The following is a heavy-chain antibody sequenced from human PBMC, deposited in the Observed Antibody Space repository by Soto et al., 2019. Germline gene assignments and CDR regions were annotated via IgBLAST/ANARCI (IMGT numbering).Heavy chain of an antibody. CDR3: AREARYTAFDY. CDR1: GFTFSSYA. J-gene: IGHJ4*02. CDR2: ISYDGSNK. Sequence: GGSLRLSCAASGFTFSSYAMHWVRQAPGKGLEWVAVISYDGSNKYYADSVKGRFTISRDNSKNTLYLQMNSLRAEDTAVYYCAREARYTAFDYWGQGTLVTVSS. D-gene: IGHD1-1*01. V-gene: IGHV3-30-3*01.